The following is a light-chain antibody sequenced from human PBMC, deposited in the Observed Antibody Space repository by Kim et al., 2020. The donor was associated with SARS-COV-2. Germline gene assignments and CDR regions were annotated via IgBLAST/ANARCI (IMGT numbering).Light chain of an antibody. Sequence: ASVGDRVTITCRASQSINNWLAWYQQKPGKAPKLLIYDVSNLETGVPSRFIGSASGAEFTLSISSLQPDDFATYYCQQYNSYPWTFGQGTKVEIK. CDR3: QQYNSYPWT. J-gene: IGKJ1*01. V-gene: IGKV1-5*01. CDR2: DVS. CDR1: QSINNW.